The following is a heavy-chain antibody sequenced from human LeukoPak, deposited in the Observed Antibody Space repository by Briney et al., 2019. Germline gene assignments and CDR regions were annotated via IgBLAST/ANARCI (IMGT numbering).Heavy chain of an antibody. CDR3: AKGSAGSRPYYFDY. V-gene: IGHV3-23*01. CDR1: GFTFRSYV. CDR2: ISDSGGST. Sequence: GGSLRLSCAASGFTFRSYVMSWIRQAPGKGLEWVSAISDSGGSTYYADSVKGRLTTSRDNSKNTLYLQMNSLRAEDTAVYYCAKGSAGSRPYYFDYWGQGTLVTVSS. J-gene: IGHJ4*02. D-gene: IGHD6-13*01.